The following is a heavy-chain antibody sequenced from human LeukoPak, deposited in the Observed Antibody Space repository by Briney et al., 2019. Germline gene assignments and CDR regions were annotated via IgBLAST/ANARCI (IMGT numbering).Heavy chain of an antibody. CDR3: ARDYSNYYFDY. CDR2: IYTSGST. D-gene: IGHD4-11*01. V-gene: IGHV4-4*07. CDR1: GGSISYYY. J-gene: IGHJ4*02. Sequence: PSETLSLTCTVSGGSISYYYWSWIRQPAGKGLEWIGRIYTSGSTNYNPSLKSRVPMSVDTSKNQFSLKLSSVTAADTAVYFCARDYSNYYFDYWGQGTLVTVSS.